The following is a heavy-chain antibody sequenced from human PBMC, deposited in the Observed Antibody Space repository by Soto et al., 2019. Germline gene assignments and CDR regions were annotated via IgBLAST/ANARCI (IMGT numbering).Heavy chain of an antibody. D-gene: IGHD2-8*01. CDR2: IYPGDSDT. CDR3: ARVRSRSQEGIMVYAILAY. CDR1: GYSFTSYW. V-gene: IGHV5-51*01. J-gene: IGHJ4*02. Sequence: EVQLVQSGAEVKKPGESLKISCKGSGYSFTSYWIGWVRQMPGKGLEWMGIIYPGDSDTRYSPSFQGQVTISADKSISTAYLQWSSLKASDTAMYYCARVRSRSQEGIMVYAILAYWGQGTLVTVSS.